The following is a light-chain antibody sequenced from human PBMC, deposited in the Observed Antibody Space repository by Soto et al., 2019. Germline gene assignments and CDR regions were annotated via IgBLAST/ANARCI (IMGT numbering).Light chain of an antibody. CDR1: SSDVGGYNY. J-gene: IGLJ1*01. V-gene: IGLV2-8*01. CDR2: EVS. Sequence: ALTQPASVSGSPGQSVTISCTGTSSDVGGYNYVSWYQQHPGKAPKLMIYEVSKRPSGVPDRFSGSKSGNTASLTVSGLQAEDEADYYCSSYAGSPSYVFGTGTKVTVL. CDR3: SSYAGSPSYV.